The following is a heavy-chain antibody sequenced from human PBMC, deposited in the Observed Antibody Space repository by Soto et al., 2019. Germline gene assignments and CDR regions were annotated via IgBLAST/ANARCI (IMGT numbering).Heavy chain of an antibody. J-gene: IGHJ4*02. Sequence: GGSLRLSCAASGFTFSSYGMHWVRQAPGKGLEWVAVISYDGSNKYYADSVKGRFTISRDNSKNTLYLQMNSLRAEDTAVYYCARDLSLYSNCFDYWGQGTLVTVSS. CDR2: ISYDGSNK. V-gene: IGHV3-30*03. D-gene: IGHD4-4*01. CDR3: ARDLSLYSNCFDY. CDR1: GFTFSSYG.